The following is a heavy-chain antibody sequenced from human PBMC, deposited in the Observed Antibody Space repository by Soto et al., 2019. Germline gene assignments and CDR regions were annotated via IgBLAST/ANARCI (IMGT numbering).Heavy chain of an antibody. Sequence: PVGSLRLSGAASGFTFTRYSINWVRQAPGKGLEWVSSISSTTNYIYYGDSMKGRFTISRDNAKNSLYLEMNSLRAEDTAVYYCARESEDLTSNFDYWGQGTLVTVSS. CDR1: GFTFTRYS. J-gene: IGHJ4*02. CDR2: ISSTTNYI. V-gene: IGHV3-21*06. CDR3: ARESEDLTSNFDY.